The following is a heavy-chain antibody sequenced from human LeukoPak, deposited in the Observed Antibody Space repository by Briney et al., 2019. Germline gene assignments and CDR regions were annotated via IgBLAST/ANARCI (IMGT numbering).Heavy chain of an antibody. V-gene: IGHV1-2*02. CDR2: INPNSGGT. Sequence: ASVKVSCKASGYTFTGYYMHWVRQAPGQGLEWMGWINPNSGGTNYAQKFQGRVTITRDTSASTAYMELSSLRSEDTAVYYCARGGNYDILTGYYSSYNWFDPWGQGTLVTVSS. D-gene: IGHD3-9*01. CDR1: GYTFTGYY. J-gene: IGHJ5*02. CDR3: ARGGNYDILTGYYSSYNWFDP.